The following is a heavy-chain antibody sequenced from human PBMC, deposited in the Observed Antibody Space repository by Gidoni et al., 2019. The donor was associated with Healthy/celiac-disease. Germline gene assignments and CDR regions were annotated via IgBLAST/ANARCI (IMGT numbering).Heavy chain of an antibody. V-gene: IGHV3-13*04. Sequence: EVQLVESGGGLVQPGGSLRLSCAASGFTFSSYDMHWVRQATGKGLEWVSAIGTAGDTYYPGSVKGRFTISRENAKNSLYLQMNSLRAGDTAVYYCARARGEMAPSGFHYYYYGMDVWGQGTTVTVSS. D-gene: IGHD3-16*01. CDR2: IGTAGDT. CDR3: ARARGEMAPSGFHYYYYGMDV. CDR1: GFTFSSYD. J-gene: IGHJ6*02.